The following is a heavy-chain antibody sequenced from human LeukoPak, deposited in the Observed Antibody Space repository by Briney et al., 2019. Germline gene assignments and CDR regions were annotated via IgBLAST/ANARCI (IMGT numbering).Heavy chain of an antibody. J-gene: IGHJ4*02. CDR3: AGINEQQLGKFDY. V-gene: IGHV3-23*01. Sequence: GGSLRLSCAASGFTFSSYAMSWVRQAPGKGLEWVSAISGSGGSTYYADSVKGRFTISRDNSKNTLYLQMNSLRAEDTAVYYCAGINEQQLGKFDYWGQGTLVTVSS. CDR2: ISGSGGST. D-gene: IGHD6-13*01. CDR1: GFTFSSYA.